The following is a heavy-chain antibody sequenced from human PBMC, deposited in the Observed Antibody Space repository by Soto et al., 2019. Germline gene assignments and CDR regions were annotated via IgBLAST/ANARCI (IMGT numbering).Heavy chain of an antibody. CDR1: GFTFYTYA. V-gene: IGHV3-23*01. Sequence: GGSLRLSCAASGFTFYTYAMSWVRQAPGRGLEWVSAISGTTGETYYAASVEGRFAVSRDNSKNMVFLQMNSPRAEDTGLYYCARGHYGMDVWGPGTKVTVSS. J-gene: IGHJ6*02. CDR2: ISGTTGET. CDR3: ARGHYGMDV.